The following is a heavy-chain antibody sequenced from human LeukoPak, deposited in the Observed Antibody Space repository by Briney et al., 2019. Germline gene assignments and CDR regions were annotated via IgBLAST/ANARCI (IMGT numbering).Heavy chain of an antibody. CDR1: GFTFSSYW. CDR3: ARGPMITFGGVISYYFDY. Sequence: GGSLRLSCAASGFTFSSYWMSWVRQAPGKGLEWLANIKQYGSEKYYVDSVKGRFTISRDNAKNSLYLQMNSLRAEDTAVYYCARGPMITFGGVISYYFDYWGQGTRVTVSS. D-gene: IGHD3-16*02. V-gene: IGHV3-7*01. CDR2: IKQYGSEK. J-gene: IGHJ4*02.